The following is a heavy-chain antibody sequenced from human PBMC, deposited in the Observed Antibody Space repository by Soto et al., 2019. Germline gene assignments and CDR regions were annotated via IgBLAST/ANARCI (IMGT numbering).Heavy chain of an antibody. V-gene: IGHV1-69*13. J-gene: IGHJ6*04. Sequence: ASVKVSCKASGGTFSSYAISWVRQAPGQGLEWMGGIIPIFGTANYARKFQGRVTITAGESTSTAYMELSSLRSEDTAVYYCASGRADMATIRNYYYGMDVWGEGTTVIVSS. D-gene: IGHD5-12*01. CDR3: ASGRADMATIRNYYYGMDV. CDR1: GGTFSSYA. CDR2: IIPIFGTA.